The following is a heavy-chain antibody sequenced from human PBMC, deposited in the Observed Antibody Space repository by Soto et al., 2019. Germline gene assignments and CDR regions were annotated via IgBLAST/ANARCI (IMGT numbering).Heavy chain of an antibody. V-gene: IGHV3-30-3*01. CDR3: ASSWDTGDVSDY. D-gene: IGHD5-18*01. CDR1: GFTFSSYA. Sequence: GGSLRLSCAASGFTFSSYAMHWVRQAPGKVLEWVAVISYDGSNKYYADSVKGRLTISRDNSKNTLYLQMNSLRAEDTAVYYCASSWDTGDVSDYWGQGTLVTVSS. J-gene: IGHJ4*02. CDR2: ISYDGSNK.